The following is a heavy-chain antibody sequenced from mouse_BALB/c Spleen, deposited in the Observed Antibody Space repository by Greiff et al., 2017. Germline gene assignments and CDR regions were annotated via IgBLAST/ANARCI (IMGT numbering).Heavy chain of an antibody. J-gene: IGHJ4*01. V-gene: IGHV14-3*02. Sequence: EVQLQQSGAELVKPGASVKLSCTASGFNIKDTYMHWVKQRPEQGLEWIGRIDPANGNNKYDPKLQGKATITADTTSNTVYLQLSSLTSEDTAVYYCAREDRAMDYWGEGTTVTGSS. CDR2: IDPANGNN. CDR1: GFNIKDTY. CDR3: AREDRAMDY.